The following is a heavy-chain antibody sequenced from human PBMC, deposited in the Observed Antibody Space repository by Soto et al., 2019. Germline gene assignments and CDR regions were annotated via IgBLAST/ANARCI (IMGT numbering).Heavy chain of an antibody. Sequence: PGGSLRLSCAASGFTFSSYWMHWVRQAPGKGLVWVSHINFDGSSTTYADSVKGRFTISRDNAKNTLYLQMNSLRAEDTAVYYCARVIGYYDSSGYPEVYFQHWGQGTLVTVSS. CDR2: INFDGSST. D-gene: IGHD3-22*01. J-gene: IGHJ1*01. CDR3: ARVIGYYDSSGYPEVYFQH. CDR1: GFTFSSYW. V-gene: IGHV3-74*01.